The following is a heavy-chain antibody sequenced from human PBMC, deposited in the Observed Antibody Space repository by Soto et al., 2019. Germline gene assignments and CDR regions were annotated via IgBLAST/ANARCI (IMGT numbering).Heavy chain of an antibody. D-gene: IGHD3-22*01. CDR1: GGSFSGYY. CDR2: INHSGST. CDR3: ARGSDSSGYYGDAFDI. J-gene: IGHJ3*02. Sequence: QVQLQQWGAGLLKPSETLSLTCAVYGGSFSGYYWSWIRQPPGKGLEWIGEINHSGSTNYNPSLTSRVKISVDTSKNQFSLKLSSVTAADTAVYYCARGSDSSGYYGDAFDIWGQGTMFTVSS. V-gene: IGHV4-34*01.